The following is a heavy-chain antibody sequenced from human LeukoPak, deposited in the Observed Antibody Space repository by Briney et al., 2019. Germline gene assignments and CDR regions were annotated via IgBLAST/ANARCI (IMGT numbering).Heavy chain of an antibody. V-gene: IGHV1-69*13. CDR2: IIPIFGTA. D-gene: IGHD3-22*01. CDR1: GYSFTSNY. Sequence: ASVKVSCKASGYSFTSNYIHWVRQAPGQGLEWMGGIIPIFGTANYAQKFQGRVTITADESTSTAYMELSSLRSEDTAVYYCARVDDSNNDNWFDPWGQGTLVTVSS. J-gene: IGHJ5*02. CDR3: ARVDDSNNDNWFDP.